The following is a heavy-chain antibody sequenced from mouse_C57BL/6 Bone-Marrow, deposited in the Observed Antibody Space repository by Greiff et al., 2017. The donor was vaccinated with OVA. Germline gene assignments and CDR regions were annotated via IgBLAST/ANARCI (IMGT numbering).Heavy chain of an antibody. Sequence: QVQLQQSGAELMKPGASVKLSCKATGYTFTGYWKEWVKQRPGHGLEWIGEILPGSGSTNYNVKFKGKATFTADTSSNTAYMQLSSLTTEDSAIDYCARGVGFQYYFDYWGQGTTLTVSS. CDR1: GYTFTGYW. CDR3: ARGVGFQYYFDY. V-gene: IGHV1-9*01. J-gene: IGHJ2*01. D-gene: IGHD1-1*01. CDR2: ILPGSGST.